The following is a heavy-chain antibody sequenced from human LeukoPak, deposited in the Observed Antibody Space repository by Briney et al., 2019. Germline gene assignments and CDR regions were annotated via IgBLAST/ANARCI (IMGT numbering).Heavy chain of an antibody. Sequence: SETLSLTCAVYGGSFSGYYWSWIRQPPGKGLEWIGEINHSGSTNYNPSLKSRVTISVDTSKNQFSLKLSSVTAADTAVYYCARYRYCSSTSCYRGASIWFDPWGQGTLVTVSS. J-gene: IGHJ5*02. V-gene: IGHV4-34*01. D-gene: IGHD2-2*01. CDR1: GGSFSGYY. CDR3: ARYRYCSSTSCYRGASIWFDP. CDR2: INHSGST.